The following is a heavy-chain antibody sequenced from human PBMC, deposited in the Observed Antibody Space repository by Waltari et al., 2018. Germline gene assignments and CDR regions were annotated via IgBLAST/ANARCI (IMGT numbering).Heavy chain of an antibody. J-gene: IGHJ6*03. CDR3: AKSPGGGYYYYYYMDV. D-gene: IGHD3-16*01. Sequence: VQLLESGGGLVQPGGSLRLSCAASGFTFSSYAMSWVRQAPGKGLEWVSAISGSGGSTYYADSVKGRFTISRDNSKNTLYLQMNSLRAEDTAVYYCAKSPGGGYYYYYYMDVWGKGTTVTVSS. CDR2: ISGSGGST. V-gene: IGHV3-23*01. CDR1: GFTFSSYA.